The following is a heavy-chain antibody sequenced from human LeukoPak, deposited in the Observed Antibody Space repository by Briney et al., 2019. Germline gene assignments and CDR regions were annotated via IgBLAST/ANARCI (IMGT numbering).Heavy chain of an antibody. V-gene: IGHV1-18*01. Sequence: ASVKVSFKPSDNTFPMFGLTWVRQAPGQGLEWMGWINTYNGNTQYAENFQGRVTLTRDTSTTTAYMELRSLRSNDTAVYYCARPVKGAFFYYYMDVWGKGTTVIVSS. CDR2: INTYNGNT. D-gene: IGHD3-10*01. J-gene: IGHJ6*03. CDR1: DNTFPMFG. CDR3: ARPVKGAFFYYYMDV.